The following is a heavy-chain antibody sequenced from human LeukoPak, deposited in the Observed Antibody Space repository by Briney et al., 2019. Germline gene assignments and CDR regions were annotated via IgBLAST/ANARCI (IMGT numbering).Heavy chain of an antibody. J-gene: IGHJ6*02. Sequence: PSETLSLTCTVSGGSISSYYWSWIRQPPGKGLEWIGYIYYSGSTNYNPSLESRVTISVDTSKNQFSLKLSSVTAADTAVYCCARTGLWGVAATYYYYGMDVWGQGTTVTVSS. V-gene: IGHV4-59*01. CDR1: GGSISSYY. CDR3: ARTGLWGVAATYYYYGMDV. D-gene: IGHD6-13*01. CDR2: IYYSGST.